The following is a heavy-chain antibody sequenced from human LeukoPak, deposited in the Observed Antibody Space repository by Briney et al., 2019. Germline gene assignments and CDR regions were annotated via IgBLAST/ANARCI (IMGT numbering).Heavy chain of an antibody. CDR1: GFTFSSYS. Sequence: GGSLRLSCAASGFTFSSYSMNWVRQAPGKGLEWVSYISSSSSTIYYADSVKGRFTISRDNAKNSLYLQMNSRRDEDTAVYYCARDRGGATTDYWGQGTLVTVSS. CDR2: ISSSSSTI. CDR3: ARDRGGATTDY. J-gene: IGHJ4*02. V-gene: IGHV3-48*02. D-gene: IGHD1-26*01.